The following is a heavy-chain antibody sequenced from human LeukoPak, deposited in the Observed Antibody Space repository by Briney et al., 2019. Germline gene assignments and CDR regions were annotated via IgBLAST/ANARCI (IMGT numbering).Heavy chain of an antibody. Sequence: GASVKVSCKASGYTFSGYYMHWVRQAPGQGLEWMGWINSNSGDPNYAQKFQGRVTLTRDTSISTAYMELSRLRSDDTAVYYCAREKGGNSGFDCWGRGTLVTVSS. CDR2: INSNSGDP. D-gene: IGHD4-23*01. CDR1: GYTFSGYY. J-gene: IGHJ5*01. V-gene: IGHV1-2*02. CDR3: AREKGGNSGFDC.